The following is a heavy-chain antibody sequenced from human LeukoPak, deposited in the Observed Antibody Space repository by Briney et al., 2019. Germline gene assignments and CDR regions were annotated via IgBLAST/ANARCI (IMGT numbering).Heavy chain of an antibody. CDR1: GGSISSSSYY. CDR2: IYYSGST. Sequence: SETLSLTCTVSGGSISSSSYYWGWIRQPPGKGLEWIGSIYYSGSTYYNPSLKSRVTISVDTSKNQFSLKLSSVTAADTAVYYCARGGALSSSWSLAYSNWFDPWGQGTLVTVSS. CDR3: ARGGALSSSWSLAYSNWFDP. V-gene: IGHV4-39*01. J-gene: IGHJ5*02. D-gene: IGHD6-13*01.